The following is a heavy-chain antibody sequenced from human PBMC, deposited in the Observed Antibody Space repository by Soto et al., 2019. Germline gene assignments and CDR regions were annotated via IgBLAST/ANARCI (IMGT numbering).Heavy chain of an antibody. V-gene: IGHV3-23*01. CDR2: ITRTDST. J-gene: IGHJ4*02. D-gene: IGHD1-26*01. CDR1: GFTFSNYA. Sequence: LRLSCTASGFTFSNYAMSWVRQAPGKGLEWVSAITRTDSTYYADSVKGRFTISRDNSRNTLYLQMNSLGAEDAALYYCAKALVGEVGATDYWGQGTLVTVSS. CDR3: AKALVGEVGATDY.